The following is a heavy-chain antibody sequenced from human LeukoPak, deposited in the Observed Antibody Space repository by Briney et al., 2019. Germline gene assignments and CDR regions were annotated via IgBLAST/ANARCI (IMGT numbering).Heavy chain of an antibody. Sequence: ASVKVSCKASGYSFTSYYMHWVRQAPGQGLEWMGIINPSGGSTSYAQKFQGRVTMTRDTSTSTVYMELSSLRSEDTAVYYCGRDVVRIVVVVAATLSYYGMDVWGQGTTVTVSS. CDR3: GRDVVRIVVVVAATLSYYGMDV. V-gene: IGHV1-46*01. D-gene: IGHD2-15*01. CDR2: INPSGGST. CDR1: GYSFTSYY. J-gene: IGHJ6*02.